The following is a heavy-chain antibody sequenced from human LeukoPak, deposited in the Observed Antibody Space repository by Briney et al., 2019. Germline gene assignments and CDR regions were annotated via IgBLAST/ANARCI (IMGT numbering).Heavy chain of an antibody. J-gene: IGHJ4*02. CDR1: GFTFSSYW. Sequence: QPGGSLRLSCAASGFTFSSYWMSWVRQAPGKGLEWVANVKQHGSEKYYVDSVKGRFTISRDNAKNSLYLQMNSLRAKDTAVYYYARESEIRFLEWLFVFDYWGQGTLVTVSS. CDR2: VKQHGSEK. V-gene: IGHV3-7*01. CDR3: ARESEIRFLEWLFVFDY. D-gene: IGHD3-3*01.